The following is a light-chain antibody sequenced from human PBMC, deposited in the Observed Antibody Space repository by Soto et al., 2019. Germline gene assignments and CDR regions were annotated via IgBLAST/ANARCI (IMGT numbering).Light chain of an antibody. Sequence: QSALTQPASVSGSLGQSITITCTGTVGLVSWYQQHPGKVPKLIIYDDTKRPSGVSSRFSGSKSGNTASLTISGLQTEDEADYYCCLYVGGRTYVFGTGAKLTVL. CDR3: CLYVGGRTYV. CDR2: DDT. J-gene: IGLJ1*01. V-gene: IGLV2-23*01. CDR1: VGL.